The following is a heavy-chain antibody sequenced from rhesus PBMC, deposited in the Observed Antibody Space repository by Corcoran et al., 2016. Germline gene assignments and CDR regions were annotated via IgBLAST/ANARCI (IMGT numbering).Heavy chain of an antibody. Sequence: QVQLQESGPGLMNPSETLSLTCAVSGVSIRTSNWWSWLRQSPAKGFEWIGDISGDSASHHSNPPLKRRVTISTDTPENLFSLNLNSVTTADTAVYYCAKGYNYCDRFDVWGPGVLVTVSS. D-gene: IGHD3-16*01. CDR1: GVSIRTSNW. V-gene: IGHV4-65*01. CDR3: AKGYNYCDRFDV. J-gene: IGHJ5-1*01. CDR2: ISGDSASH.